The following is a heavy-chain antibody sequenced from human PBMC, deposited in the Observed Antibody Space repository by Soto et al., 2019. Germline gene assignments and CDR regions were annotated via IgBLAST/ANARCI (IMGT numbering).Heavy chain of an antibody. D-gene: IGHD2-21*02. J-gene: IGHJ4*02. V-gene: IGHV1-3*05. CDR1: GYTFTSYA. CDR3: ATAWVVGTAPDY. CDR2: INAGNGNT. Sequence: QVQLVQSGAEEKKPGASVKVSCKASGYTFTSYAMHWVRQAHGQRLEWMGWINAGNGNTKYSHKFQGRVTITRDTSASTAYMELSSLRSEDTAVYYCATAWVVGTAPDYWGQGTLVTVSS.